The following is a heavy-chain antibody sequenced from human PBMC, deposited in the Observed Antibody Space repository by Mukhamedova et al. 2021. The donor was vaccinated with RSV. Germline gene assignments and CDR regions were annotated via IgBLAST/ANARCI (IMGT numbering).Heavy chain of an antibody. CDR2: MNPNNGDT. CDR1: D. D-gene: IGHD1-26*01. J-gene: IGHJ6*01. V-gene: IGHV1-8*01. Sequence: DINWVRQATGQGLEWVAWMNPNNGDTDYAQKFQGRVTLTRDTSTNTAYLELSSLRSEDTAVYYCASLGATSRAWFGMDVWGRGTTV. CDR3: ASLGATSRAWFGMDV.